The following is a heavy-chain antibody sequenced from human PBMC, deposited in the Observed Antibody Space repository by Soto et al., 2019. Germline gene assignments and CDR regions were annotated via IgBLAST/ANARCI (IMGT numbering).Heavy chain of an antibody. D-gene: IGHD1-26*01. J-gene: IGHJ4*02. CDR2: ITSSGSTI. CDR3: ARDEIGGTKSGRPQHPDY. CDR1: GFTFSDYY. V-gene: IGHV3-11*01. Sequence: QVQLVESGGGLVKPGGSLRLSCAASGFTFSDYYMSWIRQAPGKGLEWVSYITSSGSTIYYADSVKGRFTISRDNAKKSLYLQRNSLRAEDTAVYSCARDEIGGTKSGRPQHPDYWGQGTLVTVSS.